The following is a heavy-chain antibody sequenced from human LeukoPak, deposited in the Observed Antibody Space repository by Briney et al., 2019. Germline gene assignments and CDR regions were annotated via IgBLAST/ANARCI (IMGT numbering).Heavy chain of an antibody. CDR2: ILPGGSDT. V-gene: IGHV5-51*01. D-gene: IGHD3-10*01. CDR3: ATYAGTSSKYFQH. J-gene: IGHJ1*01. Sequence: GESLKISCKGSGYSFANNWIGWVRQMPGKGLEWMGIILPGGSDTRYSPSFQGQVTISADKSINTAYVQWSSLKASDTAMYYCATYAGTSSKYFQHWGQGTLVTVSS. CDR1: GYSFANNW.